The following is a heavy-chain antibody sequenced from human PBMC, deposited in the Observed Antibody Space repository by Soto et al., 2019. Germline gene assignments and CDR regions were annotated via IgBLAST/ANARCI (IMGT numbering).Heavy chain of an antibody. Sequence: PSETLCLTYTVFGGSSVNYCWSWILQPPGKGLEWIGYIYYSGSTNYNPSLKSRVTISVDMSKNQFSLNLSSVTAADTAVYYCASGIIGAGYYFEGFDYWGQGTLVTVSS. J-gene: IGHJ4*02. CDR3: ASGIIGAGYYFEGFDY. CDR2: IYYSGST. D-gene: IGHD3-9*01. CDR1: GGSSVNYC. V-gene: IGHV4-59*08.